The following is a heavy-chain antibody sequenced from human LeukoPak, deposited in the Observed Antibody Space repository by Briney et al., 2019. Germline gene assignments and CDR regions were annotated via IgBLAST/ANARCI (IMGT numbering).Heavy chain of an antibody. CDR2: INTNTGNP. CDR1: GYTLTNFA. CDR3: ARALAGTSSHPEY. D-gene: IGHD2-2*01. Sequence: ASVKVSCKASGYTLTNFAINWVRQAPGQGLEWLGWINTNTGNPMYAQGFTGRFVFSLDTSVSTAYLQISSLKTEDTALYYCARALAGTSSHPEYWGQGTLVTVSS. J-gene: IGHJ4*02. V-gene: IGHV7-4-1*02.